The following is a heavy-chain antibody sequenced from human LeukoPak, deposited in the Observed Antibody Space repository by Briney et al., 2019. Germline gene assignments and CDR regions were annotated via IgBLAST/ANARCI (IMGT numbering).Heavy chain of an antibody. Sequence: GASVKVSCKASGYTFTSYGINWVRQAPGQGLEWMGWINAYNGNTNYAQNLQGRVTMTTDTSTRPAYMELRSLRSDDTAVYYCARDYFGSGSYYMRDYWGQGTLVTVSS. D-gene: IGHD3-10*01. V-gene: IGHV1-18*04. CDR3: ARDYFGSGSYYMRDY. CDR2: INAYNGNT. J-gene: IGHJ4*02. CDR1: GYTFTSYG.